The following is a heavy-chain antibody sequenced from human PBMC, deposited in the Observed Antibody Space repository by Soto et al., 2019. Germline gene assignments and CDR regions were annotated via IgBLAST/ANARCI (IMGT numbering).Heavy chain of an antibody. CDR1: RFPVSDNY. J-gene: IGHJ4*02. CDR2: IYSGGTT. CDR3: ATRTITSPH. Sequence: EVQLVESGGGLVQAGGSLRLSCAASRFPVSDNYMSWVRQAPGKGLEFVSLIYSGGTTTYADSMKGRFTISRDNPKNTLYLQINNLRAEDTAVYYCATRTITSPHWGQGTLVTVSS. V-gene: IGHV3-66*01. D-gene: IGHD5-12*01.